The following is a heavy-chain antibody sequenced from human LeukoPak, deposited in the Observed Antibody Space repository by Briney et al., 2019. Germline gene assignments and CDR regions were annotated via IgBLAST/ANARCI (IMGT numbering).Heavy chain of an antibody. CDR3: AKDSALGIYSSGWYPFDY. CDR1: GFTFTSYA. CDR2: ISGSGGGT. J-gene: IGHJ4*02. Sequence: PGGSLRLSCAASGFTFTSYAMSWVRQAPGKGLDWVSPISGSGGGTYYADSVKGRFTISRDNSKNTLFLQMNSLRPEDTAIYYCAKDSALGIYSSGWYPFDYWGQGTLVTVSS. D-gene: IGHD6-19*01. V-gene: IGHV3-23*01.